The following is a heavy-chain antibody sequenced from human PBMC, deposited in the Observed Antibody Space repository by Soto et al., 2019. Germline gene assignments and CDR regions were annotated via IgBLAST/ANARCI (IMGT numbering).Heavy chain of an antibody. CDR1: GFTFSDYY. J-gene: IGHJ1*01. Sequence: QVQLVESGGGLVKPGGSLRLSCAASGFTFSDYYMSWIRQAPGKGLEWVSYISSSGSTIYYADSVKGRFTISRDNAKNSLYLQMNSLRADDTAVYYWARAEPGKQEWAEYFQHWGQGTLVTVSA. V-gene: IGHV3-11*01. CDR2: ISSSGSTI. D-gene: IGHD2-8*01. CDR3: ARAEPGKQEWAEYFQH.